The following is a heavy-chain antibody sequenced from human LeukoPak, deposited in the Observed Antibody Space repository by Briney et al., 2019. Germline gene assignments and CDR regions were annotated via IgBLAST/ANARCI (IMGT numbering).Heavy chain of an antibody. CDR2: IIPIFGTA. Sequence: RASVKVSCKASGGTFSSYAISWVRQAPGQGLEWMGGIIPIFGTANYAQKFQGRVTITADKSTSTAYMELSSLRSEDTAVYYCARGGYSYAEYYFDYWGQGTLVTVSS. D-gene: IGHD5-18*01. CDR3: ARGGYSYAEYYFDY. CDR1: GGTFSSYA. V-gene: IGHV1-69*06. J-gene: IGHJ4*02.